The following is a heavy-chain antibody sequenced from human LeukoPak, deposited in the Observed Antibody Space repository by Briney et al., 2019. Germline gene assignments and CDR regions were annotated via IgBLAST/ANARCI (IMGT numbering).Heavy chain of an antibody. Sequence: GGSLRLSCTASEFTFRNYSMSWVRQAPGTGLEWVSSISASGNSIYYADSVKGRFTISRDNSKNTLYLQMNSLRPEDTAVYYCAKGESITFYYDSSGYGWGQGTLVTVSS. V-gene: IGHV3-21*01. D-gene: IGHD3-22*01. CDR3: AKGESITFYYDSSGYG. CDR1: EFTFRNYS. J-gene: IGHJ4*02. CDR2: ISASGNSI.